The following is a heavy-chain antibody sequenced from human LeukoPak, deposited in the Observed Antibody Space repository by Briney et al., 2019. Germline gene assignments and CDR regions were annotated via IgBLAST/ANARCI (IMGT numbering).Heavy chain of an antibody. D-gene: IGHD3-10*01. Sequence: GGSLRLSCAASGFSFNTYAMSWVRQAPGKGLEWVSAISNTGGSTYYADSVKGRFTISRDKSKNTLSLQMNSLRAEDTAVYYCAGYYYGSGSRDYWGQGTLVTVSS. J-gene: IGHJ4*02. CDR1: GFSFNTYA. CDR2: ISNTGGST. V-gene: IGHV3-23*01. CDR3: AGYYYGSGSRDY.